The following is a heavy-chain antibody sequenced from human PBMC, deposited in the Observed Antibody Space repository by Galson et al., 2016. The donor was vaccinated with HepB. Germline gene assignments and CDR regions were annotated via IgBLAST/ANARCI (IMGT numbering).Heavy chain of an antibody. D-gene: IGHD3-16*01. V-gene: IGHV3-23*01. CDR2: ITGSGDST. Sequence: LSCAASGFTFSKYAMSWVRQAPGKGLEWVSCITGSGDSTYYADFVKGRFTISRDNSKNTLYLYMNSLSAGDTAVYYCGKHGGFDYWGQGALVTVSS. CDR1: GFTFSKYA. J-gene: IGHJ4*02. CDR3: GKHGGFDY.